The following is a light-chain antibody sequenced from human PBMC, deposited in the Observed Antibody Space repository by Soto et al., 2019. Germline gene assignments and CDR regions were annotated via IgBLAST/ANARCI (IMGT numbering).Light chain of an antibody. Sequence: DIQMTQSPSSLSASIGDRVTITCRASRAIGNDLGWYQQKPGTAPKRLIYGASTLQSGVPSRFSGSGFGTEFTLTISSLQPEDFATYYCLQHNNYPFIFGPGTTVDFK. V-gene: IGKV1-17*01. J-gene: IGKJ3*01. CDR1: RAIGND. CDR3: LQHNNYPFI. CDR2: GAS.